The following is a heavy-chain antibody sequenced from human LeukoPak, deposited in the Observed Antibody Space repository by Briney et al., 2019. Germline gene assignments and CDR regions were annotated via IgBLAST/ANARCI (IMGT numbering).Heavy chain of an antibody. J-gene: IGHJ6*03. CDR2: IYTSGST. D-gene: IGHD6-13*01. Sequence: PSETLSLTCTVSGGSISSGTYYWSWIRQPAGKGLEWIGRIYTSGSTNYNPSLKSRVTISVDTSKNQFSLKLSSVTAADTAVYYCAASYLSRYRIAAAESYMDVWGKGTTVTVSS. CDR1: GGSISSGTYY. V-gene: IGHV4-61*02. CDR3: AASYLSRYRIAAAESYMDV.